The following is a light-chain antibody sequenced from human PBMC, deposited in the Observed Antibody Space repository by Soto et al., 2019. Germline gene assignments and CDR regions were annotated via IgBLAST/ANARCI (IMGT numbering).Light chain of an antibody. Sequence: QSALTQPAPVSGSPGQSITISCTGTSSDVGSYNLVSWYQQQPGKAPKLMIYEVSKRPSGVSNRFSGFKSGNTASLTISGLQAEDEADYYCCSYAGSSTFVFGTGTKVTVL. J-gene: IGLJ1*01. CDR1: SSDVGSYNL. CDR2: EVS. CDR3: CSYAGSSTFV. V-gene: IGLV2-23*02.